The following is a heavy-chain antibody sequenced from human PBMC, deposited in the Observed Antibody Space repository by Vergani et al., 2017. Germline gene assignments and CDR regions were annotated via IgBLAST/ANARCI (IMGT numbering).Heavy chain of an antibody. CDR2: IKQDGSEK. D-gene: IGHD2-2*02. J-gene: IGHJ4*02. CDR3: ARDTSLGYCSSTSCYTAPNYFDY. CDR1: GFTFSSYS. Sequence: EVQLVESGGGLVKPGGSLRLSCAASGFTFSSYSMNWVRQAPGKGLEWVANIKQDGSEKYHVDSVKGRFTISRDNAKNSLYLQMNSLRAEDTAVYYCARDTSLGYCSSTSCYTAPNYFDYWGQGTLVTVSS. V-gene: IGHV3-7*03.